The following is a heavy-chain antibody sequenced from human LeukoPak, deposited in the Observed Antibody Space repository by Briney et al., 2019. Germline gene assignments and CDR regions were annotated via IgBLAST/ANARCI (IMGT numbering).Heavy chain of an antibody. D-gene: IGHD5-18*01. CDR2: INPNSGGT. J-gene: IGHJ3*02. CDR1: GYTFIDYY. V-gene: IGHV1-2*02. Sequence: ASVKVSCKTSGYTFIDYYVHWVREAPGQGLEWLGWINPNSGGTNYAQKFQGRVTMTRDTSISTAYMELSRLRSDDTAVYYCARDPAYSYGLNDAFDIWGQGTMVTVSS. CDR3: ARDPAYSYGLNDAFDI.